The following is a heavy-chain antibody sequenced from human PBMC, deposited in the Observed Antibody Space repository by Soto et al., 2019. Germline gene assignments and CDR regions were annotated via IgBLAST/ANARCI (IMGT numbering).Heavy chain of an antibody. CDR3: ARGHTMAGATFDF. D-gene: IGHD3-3*01. CDR1: GYTFTSYG. V-gene: IGHV1-18*01. CDR2: ISAYNDVT. J-gene: IGHJ4*02. Sequence: QVLLVQSGAEVKKPGASLRVSCKASGYTFTSYGLIWVRQAPGQVLEWMGWISAYNDVTDYAQKFQDRVTMTTDRSTNTAYMELKNLTSDDTAVYYCARGHTMAGATFDFWGQGTLVTVSS.